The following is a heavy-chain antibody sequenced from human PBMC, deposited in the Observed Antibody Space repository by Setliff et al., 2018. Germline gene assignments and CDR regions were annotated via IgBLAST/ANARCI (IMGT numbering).Heavy chain of an antibody. V-gene: IGHV4-34*01. CDR3: AGGAFGSRWYVRPWFDP. Sequence: PSETLSLTCAVYGDSFSGYFWTWIRQPPGKGLEWIGGIDQSGSTNYNPSLKSRLTISVDTSKNQFSLSPSSVTAADTAVYYCAGGAFGSRWYVRPWFDPWGQGTLGTSPQ. CDR2: IDQSGST. J-gene: IGHJ5*02. CDR1: GDSFSGYF. D-gene: IGHD6-13*01.